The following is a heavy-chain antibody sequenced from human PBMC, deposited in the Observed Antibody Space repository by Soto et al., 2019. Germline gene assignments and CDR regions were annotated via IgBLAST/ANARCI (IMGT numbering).Heavy chain of an antibody. CDR1: GDSVSTNYW. CDR2: MSHSVTT. D-gene: IGHD6-19*01. Sequence: QLQESGPGLVKPSGTLSLTCAGSGDSVSTNYWWEGVRQAPVTGLVWIGDMSHSVTTNYRPSRKSRVTLSADTSKNSFSLELKSVTAAATAVYFCGMSRGWYTIHSRGQGTLGTVSS. V-gene: IGHV4-4*02. CDR3: GMSRGWYTIHS. J-gene: IGHJ5*01.